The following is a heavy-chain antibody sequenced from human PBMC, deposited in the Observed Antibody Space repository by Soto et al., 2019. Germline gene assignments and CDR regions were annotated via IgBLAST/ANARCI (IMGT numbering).Heavy chain of an antibody. D-gene: IGHD2-8*01. CDR1: GYTFTSYA. Sequence: ASVKVSCRASGYTFTSYAMHWVRQAPGQRLEWMGWINAGNGNTKYSQKFQGRVTITRDTSASTAYMELSSLRSEDTAVYYCARTPLYVENGAFDIWGQGTMVTVSS. CDR3: ARTPLYVENGAFDI. V-gene: IGHV1-3*01. CDR2: INAGNGNT. J-gene: IGHJ3*02.